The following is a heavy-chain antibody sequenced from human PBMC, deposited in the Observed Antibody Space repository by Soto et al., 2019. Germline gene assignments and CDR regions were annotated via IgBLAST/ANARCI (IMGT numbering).Heavy chain of an antibody. D-gene: IGHD3-22*01. CDR1: GFTFSSYE. V-gene: IGHV3-48*03. CDR3: ATSHSCYYYNY. J-gene: IGHJ4*02. Sequence: EVHLVESGGGLVQPGGSLRLSCAASGFTFSSYEMMWVRQAPGKGLEWVSYIHVNVDTTYYPDSVKGRFTISRDNAKNSMYLQMISLRAGDTAVYYCATSHSCYYYNYWGQGTLVTVSS. CDR2: IHVNVDTT.